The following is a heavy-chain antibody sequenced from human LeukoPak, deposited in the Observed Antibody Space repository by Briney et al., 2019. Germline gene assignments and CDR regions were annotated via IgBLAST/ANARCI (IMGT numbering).Heavy chain of an antibody. D-gene: IGHD4-23*01. V-gene: IGHV1-18*01. CDR1: GYTFTNYG. J-gene: IGHJ1*01. CDR3: ARDKAVTTEVTQHFQH. CDR2: ISAYNGYT. Sequence: ASVKVSCKASGYTFTNYGLSWVRQAPGQGLEWVGWISAYNGYTDYAQKFQFRVTMTTDTSTGTAYMELRSLRSDDTAVYYCARDKAVTTEVTQHFQHWGQGTLVTVSS.